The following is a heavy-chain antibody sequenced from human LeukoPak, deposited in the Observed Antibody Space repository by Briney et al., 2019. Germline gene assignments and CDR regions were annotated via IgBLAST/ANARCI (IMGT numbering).Heavy chain of an antibody. Sequence: PSETLSLTCTVSGGSMSTYYWTWIRQPPGKGLEWIGFIYYTGSTNYNPSLKSRVTISVDTSKNQFSLKLSSVTAADTAVYYCAREAPTSRYDSSGPDYWGQGTLVTVSS. V-gene: IGHV4-59*01. CDR1: GGSMSTYY. CDR2: IYYTGST. J-gene: IGHJ4*02. D-gene: IGHD3-22*01. CDR3: AREAPTSRYDSSGPDY.